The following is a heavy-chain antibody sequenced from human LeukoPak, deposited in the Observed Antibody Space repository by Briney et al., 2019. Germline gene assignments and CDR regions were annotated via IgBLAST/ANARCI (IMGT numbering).Heavy chain of an antibody. J-gene: IGHJ6*02. Sequence: SETLSLTCAVSGGSINGYYWTWIRQPPGKGLEYIGYIYYSGNTNYNPSLKSRVTISVDTSKNQFSLKLNSVTAADTAVCYCARRAAPPNYGMDVWGQGTTVTVSS. V-gene: IGHV4-59*08. D-gene: IGHD2-15*01. CDR3: ARRAAPPNYGMDV. CDR2: IYYSGNT. CDR1: GGSINGYY.